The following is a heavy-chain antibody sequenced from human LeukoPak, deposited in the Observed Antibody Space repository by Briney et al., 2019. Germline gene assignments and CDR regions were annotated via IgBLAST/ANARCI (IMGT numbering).Heavy chain of an antibody. CDR1: GYTFSTYW. CDR3: ARASRDGYNQNFDH. J-gene: IGHJ4*02. Sequence: GESLKISCKASGYTFSTYWNAWVRQRPGKGLEWMGIIYPGGSETRYDPSFQGQVTISADSSTSTAYLQWSSLRASDTAMYYCARASRDGYNQNFDHWGQGTLVTVSS. D-gene: IGHD5-24*01. V-gene: IGHV5-51*01. CDR2: IYPGGSET.